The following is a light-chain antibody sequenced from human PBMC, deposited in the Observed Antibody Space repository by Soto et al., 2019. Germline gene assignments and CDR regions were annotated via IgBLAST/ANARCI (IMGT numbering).Light chain of an antibody. CDR2: SNN. CDR3: AAWDDSLNGVV. CDR1: SSNIGSNT. J-gene: IGLJ2*01. Sequence: QSVLTQPPSASGTPGQRVTISCSGSSSNIGSNTVNWYHQLPGTAPKLLIFSNNQRPSGAPYRFSGSKSGTSASLAISGLQSEDDADYYCAAWDDSLNGVVFGGGTKLTVL. V-gene: IGLV1-44*01.